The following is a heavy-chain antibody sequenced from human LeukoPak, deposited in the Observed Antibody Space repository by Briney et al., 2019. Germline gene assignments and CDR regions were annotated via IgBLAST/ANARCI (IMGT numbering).Heavy chain of an antibody. CDR3: ARATYGSGSYYVVNFDY. Sequence: SETLSLTCTVSGDSIRNFYWNWIRQSPGKGLEWIGYIYQSGSTNYNPSLKSRLTMSIDTSKNQFSLNLNSVTAADTAVYYCARATYGSGSYYVVNFDYWGQGTLVTVSS. CDR2: IYQSGST. D-gene: IGHD3-10*01. J-gene: IGHJ4*02. CDR1: GDSIRNFY. V-gene: IGHV4-59*01.